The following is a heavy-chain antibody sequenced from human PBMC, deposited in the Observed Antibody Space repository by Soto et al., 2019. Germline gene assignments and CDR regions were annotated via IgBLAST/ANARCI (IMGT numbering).Heavy chain of an antibody. Sequence: EVQLVESGGGLVQPGRSLRLSCAASGFIFDDYAMHWVRQAPGKGLEWVSVISGNSGSLGYADSVKGRITISRDNAKNSLYLQMNSLRAEDTALYYCAKDRYSSSAYYYYGMDAWGQGTTVTVSS. CDR2: ISGNSGSL. CDR1: GFIFDDYA. CDR3: AKDRYSSSAYYYYGMDA. J-gene: IGHJ6*02. V-gene: IGHV3-9*01. D-gene: IGHD6-6*01.